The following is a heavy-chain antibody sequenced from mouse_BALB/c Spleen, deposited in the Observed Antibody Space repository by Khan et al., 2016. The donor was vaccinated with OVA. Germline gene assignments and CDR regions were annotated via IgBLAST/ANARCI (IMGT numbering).Heavy chain of an antibody. V-gene: IGHV2-6-5*01. J-gene: IGHJ4*01. CDR2: IWVSGSK. Sequence: QVQLKQSGPGLVAPSQSLSITCTVSGFSLTDYAVSWILQRPGKGLEWLGVIWVSGSKYYNSVLKPRLSISKDNDKSQVFLKMNRIQAYDEATDFCAGDLPYNSMDYWGQGTSVTGSS. CDR3: AGDLPYNSMDY. CDR1: GFSLTDYA.